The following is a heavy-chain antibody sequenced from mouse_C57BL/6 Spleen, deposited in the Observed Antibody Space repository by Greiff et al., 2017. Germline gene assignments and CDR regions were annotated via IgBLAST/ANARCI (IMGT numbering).Heavy chain of an antibody. J-gene: IGHJ4*01. CDR2: IYPGSGST. V-gene: IGHV1-55*01. CDR3: ARYYSNYYYAMDY. Sequence: VQLQQPGAELVKPGASVKMSCKASGYTFTSYWITWVKPRPGQGLEWIGDIYPGSGSTNYNEKFKSKATLTVDTSSSTAYMQLSSLTSEDSAVYYCARYYSNYYYAMDYWGQGTSVTVSS. D-gene: IGHD2-5*01. CDR1: GYTFTSYW.